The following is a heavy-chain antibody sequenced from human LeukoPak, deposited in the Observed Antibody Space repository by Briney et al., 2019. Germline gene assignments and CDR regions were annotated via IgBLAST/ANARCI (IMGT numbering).Heavy chain of an antibody. V-gene: IGHV4-59*11. D-gene: IGHD3-3*01. CDR1: GGSISSHY. J-gene: IGHJ4*02. CDR2: TYYSGST. Sequence: SETLSLTCTVSGGSISSHYWSWIRQPPGKGLEWIGLTYYSGSTNFNPSLNSRGTISLDTSKNQFPLKLRSVTAPDTAVYYCARVLEDYDFWSGYVDYWGQGTLVTVSS. CDR3: ARVLEDYDFWSGYVDY.